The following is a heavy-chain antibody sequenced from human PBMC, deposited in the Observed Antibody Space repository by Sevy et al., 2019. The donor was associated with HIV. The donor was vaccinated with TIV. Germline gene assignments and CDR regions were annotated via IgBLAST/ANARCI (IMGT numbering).Heavy chain of an antibody. CDR3: ARGGVLRFLEWSRPGMDV. D-gene: IGHD3-3*01. CDR2: ISSSGSTI. J-gene: IGHJ6*02. V-gene: IGHV3-11*01. CDR1: GFTFSDYY. Sequence: GGSLRLSCAASGFTFSDYYMSWIRQAPGKGLEWVSYISSSGSTIYYADSVKGRFTISRDNAKNSLYLQINSLRAEDTAVYYCARGGVLRFLEWSRPGMDVWGQGTTVTVSS.